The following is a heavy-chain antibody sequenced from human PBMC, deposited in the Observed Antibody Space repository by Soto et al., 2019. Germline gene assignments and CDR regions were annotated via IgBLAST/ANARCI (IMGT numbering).Heavy chain of an antibody. V-gene: IGHV3-23*01. J-gene: IGHJ4*02. CDR2: ILVDGRT. CDR3: VSWVSAHFDF. CDR1: GFICSSYD. Sequence: GGSLRLSCAASGFICSSYDMSWVRQAPGKGLEWVSTILVDGRTFYVDSVKGRFTISRDSSQNTVELQMNSLTAEDTAFYYCVSWVSAHFDFWGQGTLVTVSS. D-gene: IGHD2-8*01.